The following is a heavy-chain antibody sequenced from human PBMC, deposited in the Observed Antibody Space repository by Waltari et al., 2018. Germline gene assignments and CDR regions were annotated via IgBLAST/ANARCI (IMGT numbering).Heavy chain of an antibody. D-gene: IGHD6-19*01. V-gene: IGHV4-39*01. CDR1: GGSISSSSYY. CDR3: ATKRESSASGFDY. J-gene: IGHJ4*02. Sequence: QLQLQESGPGLVKPSETLSFTCTVSGGSISSSSYYWGWIRQPPGKGLEWIGSIDYRGSTDYNPSLKSRVTISVDTSKNQFSLKLSAVTAADTAVYYCATKRESSASGFDYWGQGTLVTVSS. CDR2: IDYRGST.